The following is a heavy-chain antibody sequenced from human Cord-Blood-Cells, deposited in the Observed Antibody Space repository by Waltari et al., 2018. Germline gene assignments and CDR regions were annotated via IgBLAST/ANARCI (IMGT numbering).Heavy chain of an antibody. D-gene: IGHD4-4*01. Sequence: QVPLVQSGAVVKKSGSSVKASCNGSGATVRRYAISSVRQAPGQGLEWMGGIIPIFGTANYAQKFQGRVTITADESTSTAYMELSSLRSEDTAVYYCASPSTTVFAFDIWGQGTMVTVSS. CDR3: ASPSTTVFAFDI. CDR1: GATVRRYA. V-gene: IGHV1-69*01. J-gene: IGHJ3*02. CDR2: IIPIFGTA.